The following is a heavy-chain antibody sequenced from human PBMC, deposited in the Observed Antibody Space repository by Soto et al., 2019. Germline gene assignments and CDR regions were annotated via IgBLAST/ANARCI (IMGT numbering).Heavy chain of an antibody. CDR1: GGSFSGYQ. CDR2: INHSGTT. D-gene: IGHD1-1*01. V-gene: IGHV4-34*01. Sequence: SETLSLTCGVYGGSFSGYQWNWIRQSPGQGLEWIGEINHSGTTKYNPSLESRINLSVDTSKKQFSLKMFSVAAADTAIYYCARGWRFDPWGQGTQVTVSS. J-gene: IGHJ5*02. CDR3: ARGWRFDP.